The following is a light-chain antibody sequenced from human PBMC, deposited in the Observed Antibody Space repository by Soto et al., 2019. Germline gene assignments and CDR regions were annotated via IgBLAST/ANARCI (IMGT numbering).Light chain of an antibody. Sequence: EMVLTQSPGTLSLSPGERATLSCRASQSVSSSLAWYQQKPGQAPRLLIYDASNRATGIPARFSGSGSGTDFTLTISSLEPEDFAVYYCHQRSNWPLTFGGGTKVEIK. J-gene: IGKJ4*02. CDR3: HQRSNWPLT. CDR1: QSVSSS. V-gene: IGKV3-11*01. CDR2: DAS.